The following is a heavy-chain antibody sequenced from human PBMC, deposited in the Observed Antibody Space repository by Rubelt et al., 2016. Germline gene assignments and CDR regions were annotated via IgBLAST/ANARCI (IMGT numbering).Heavy chain of an antibody. V-gene: IGHV3-48*04. J-gene: IGHJ5*02. D-gene: IGHD2-15*01. CDR3: ARLGYCSGGSCS. CDR2: ISSSSRTI. Sequence: EVQLVESGGGLVQPGGSLRLSCAASGFTSSSYALTWVGQAPGKGLEWVSYISSSSRTIYYADSVKGRFTISRDNAQNSMYLQINSLRAEETAVYYCARLGYCSGGSCSWGQGTLVTVSS. CDR1: GFTSSSYA.